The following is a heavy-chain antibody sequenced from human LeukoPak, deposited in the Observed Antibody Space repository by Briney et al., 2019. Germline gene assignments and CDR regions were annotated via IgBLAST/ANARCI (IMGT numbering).Heavy chain of an antibody. Sequence: ASVKVSCKASGYTFTSYDINWVRQATGRGLEWMGWMNPNSGNTGYAQKFQGRVTMTRNTSISTAYMELSSLRSEDTAVYYCARRQLRLLGFDPWGQGTLVTVSS. V-gene: IGHV1-8*01. D-gene: IGHD3-3*01. CDR1: GYTFTSYD. CDR3: ARRQLRLLGFDP. J-gene: IGHJ5*02. CDR2: MNPNSGNT.